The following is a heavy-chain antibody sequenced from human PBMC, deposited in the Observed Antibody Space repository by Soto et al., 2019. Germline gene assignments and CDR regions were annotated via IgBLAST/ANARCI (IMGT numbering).Heavy chain of an antibody. D-gene: IGHD6-13*01. J-gene: IGHJ4*02. Sequence: GGSLRLSCAASGFTFSSYSMNWVRQAPGKGLEWVSSISSSSSYIYYADSVKGRFTISRDNAKNSLYLQMNSLRAEDTAVYYCATYTAGEPYYFDYWGQGTLVTVSS. CDR1: GFTFSSYS. V-gene: IGHV3-21*01. CDR3: ATYTAGEPYYFDY. CDR2: ISSSSSYI.